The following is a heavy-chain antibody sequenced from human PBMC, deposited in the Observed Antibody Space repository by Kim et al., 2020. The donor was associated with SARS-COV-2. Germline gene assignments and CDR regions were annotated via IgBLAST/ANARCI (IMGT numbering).Heavy chain of an antibody. J-gene: IGHJ4*02. CDR2: IYYIGST. V-gene: IGHV4-31*03. CDR1: GASVSSTSYY. D-gene: IGHD5-18*01. CDR3: AAHGYSSDFLDY. Sequence: SETLSLTCSVSGASVSSTSYYWSLIRQQPGKGLEWIGYIYYIGSTYYNPALKSRVTISVDTSKNQFSLKLASVTAADAAVYYCAAHGYSSDFLDYWGQGT.